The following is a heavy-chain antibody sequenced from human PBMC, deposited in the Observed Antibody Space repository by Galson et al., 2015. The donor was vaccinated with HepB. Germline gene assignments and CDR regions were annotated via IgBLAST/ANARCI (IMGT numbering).Heavy chain of an antibody. CDR3: AREYLGGVRGAFDY. Sequence: SLRLSCAASAFPFSSYSMHWVRQAPGQGLDWVAVISYDGTNKYYGDSVKGRFTISRDNSKNTLYLQMNSLRADDTAVYYCAREYLGGVRGAFDYWGQGTLVTVSS. CDR2: ISYDGTNK. J-gene: IGHJ4*02. CDR1: AFPFSSYS. V-gene: IGHV3-30*04. D-gene: IGHD3-10*01.